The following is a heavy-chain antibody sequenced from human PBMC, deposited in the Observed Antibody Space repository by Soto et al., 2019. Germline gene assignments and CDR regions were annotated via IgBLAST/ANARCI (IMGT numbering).Heavy chain of an antibody. V-gene: IGHV3-23*01. D-gene: IGHD3-3*01. CDR2: IDGVGGGT. CDR1: GFTFSTYV. J-gene: IGHJ4*02. CDR3: AKRQAIFGVVSD. Sequence: EVQLLESGGGLVQPGGSLRLSCAASGFTFSTYVMNWVRQAPGKGLEWVSAIDGVGGGTYYADSVEGRFTISRDDSKNTLYLQMNSLRAEDTALYYCAKRQAIFGVVSDWGQGTLVTVSS.